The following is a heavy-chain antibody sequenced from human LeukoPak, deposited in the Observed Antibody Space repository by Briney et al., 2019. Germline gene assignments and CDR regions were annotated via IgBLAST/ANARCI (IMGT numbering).Heavy chain of an antibody. D-gene: IGHD3-9*01. CDR1: GYSFTGYG. J-gene: IGHJ5*02. CDR3: ARAFLTGYYRADT. V-gene: IGHV1-18*01. CDR2: IAAYNGLT. Sequence: GASVKVSCKASGYSFTGYGVAWVRQAPGQGLEWMGWIAAYNGLTNYAENLQGRLTLSTDTSTSTAFMELRNLTSDDTAVYYCARAFLTGYYRADTWGQGTLVTVSS.